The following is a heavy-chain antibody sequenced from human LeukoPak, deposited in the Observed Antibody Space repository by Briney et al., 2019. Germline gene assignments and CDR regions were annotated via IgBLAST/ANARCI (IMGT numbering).Heavy chain of an antibody. D-gene: IGHD3-10*01. V-gene: IGHV4-59*01. J-gene: IGHJ6*02. CDR3: ARDKNYGSGSSRPHYYYYYGMDV. Sequence: SETLSLTCTVSGGSISSYYWSWIRQPPGKGLEWGGYIYYSGSTNYNPSLKSRVTISVDTSKNQFSLKLSSVTAADTAVYYCARDKNYGSGSSRPHYYYYYGMDVWGQGTTVTVSS. CDR2: IYYSGST. CDR1: GGSISSYY.